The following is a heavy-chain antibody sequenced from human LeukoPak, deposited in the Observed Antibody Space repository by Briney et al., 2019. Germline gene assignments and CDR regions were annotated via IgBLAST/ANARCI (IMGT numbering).Heavy chain of an antibody. V-gene: IGHV4-59*01. CDR3: ARAIGGYSYGPFDY. CDR2: IYYSGST. Sequence: AETLSLTCTVSGGSISSYYWSWIRQPPGKGLEWIGYIYYSGSTNYNPSLKSRVTISVDTSKNQFSLKLSSVTAADTAVYYCARAIGGYSYGPFDYWGQGTLVTVSS. CDR1: GGSISSYY. J-gene: IGHJ4*02. D-gene: IGHD5-18*01.